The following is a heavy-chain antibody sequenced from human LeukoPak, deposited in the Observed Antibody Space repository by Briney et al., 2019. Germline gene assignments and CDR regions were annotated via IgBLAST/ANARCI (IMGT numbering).Heavy chain of an antibody. Sequence: GGSLRLSCVASGFTFNSYNMTWVRQAPGKGLEWVSAISGGGGSTYYADSVKGRFTISRDNSKNTLYLQMNSLRAEDTAVYYCAKGGPSIAAAGKDYFDYWGQGTLVTVSS. CDR3: AKGGPSIAAAGKDYFDY. CDR2: ISGGGGST. CDR1: GFTFNSYN. D-gene: IGHD6-13*01. V-gene: IGHV3-23*01. J-gene: IGHJ4*02.